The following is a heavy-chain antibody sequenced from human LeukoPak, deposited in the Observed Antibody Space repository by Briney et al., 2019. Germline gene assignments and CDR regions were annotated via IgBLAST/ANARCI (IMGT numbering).Heavy chain of an antibody. Sequence: GGSLRLSCAASGFTFDDYGMSWVRQAPGKGLEWVSAISGSGGGTYYADSVKGRFTISRDNSKNTLYLQMNSLRAEDTAVYYCAKFRAYYYYYYMDVWGKGTTVTVSS. CDR3: AKFRAYYYYYYMDV. J-gene: IGHJ6*03. V-gene: IGHV3-23*01. D-gene: IGHD3-10*01. CDR2: ISGSGGGT. CDR1: GFTFDDYG.